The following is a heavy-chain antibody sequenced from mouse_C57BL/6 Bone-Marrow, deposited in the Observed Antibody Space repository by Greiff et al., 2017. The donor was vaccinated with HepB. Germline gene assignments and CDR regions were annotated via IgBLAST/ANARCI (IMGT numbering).Heavy chain of an antibody. V-gene: IGHV2-3*01. J-gene: IGHJ4*01. CDR3: AKPDGSSSYYAMDY. Sequence: VKLVESGPGLVAPSQSLCITCTVSGFSLTSYGVSWVRQPPGKGLEWLGVIWGDGSTNYHSALISRLSISKDNSKSQVFLKLNSLQTDDTATYYCAKPDGSSSYYAMDYWGQGTSVTVSS. D-gene: IGHD1-1*01. CDR2: IWGDGST. CDR1: GFSLTSYG.